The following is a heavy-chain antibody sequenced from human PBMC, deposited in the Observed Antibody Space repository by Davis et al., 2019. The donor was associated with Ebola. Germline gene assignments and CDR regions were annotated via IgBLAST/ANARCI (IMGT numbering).Heavy chain of an antibody. Sequence: MPGGSLRLSCTVSGGSISTTTYYWAWIRQSPGKGLEWIGSVYYRGSTYYHPSLESRVTLSVDTSKNQFSVSLRSVTAADSAVYYCARHGTVVGALNWLDPWAQGTLVTVSS. J-gene: IGHJ5*02. V-gene: IGHV4-39*01. CDR1: GGSISTTTYY. CDR3: ARHGTVVGALNWLDP. D-gene: IGHD2-15*01. CDR2: VYYRGST.